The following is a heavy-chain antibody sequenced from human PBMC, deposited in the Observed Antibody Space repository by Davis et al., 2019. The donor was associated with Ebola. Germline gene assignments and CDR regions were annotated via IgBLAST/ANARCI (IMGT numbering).Heavy chain of an antibody. J-gene: IGHJ6*02. V-gene: IGHV1-18*01. D-gene: IGHD3-3*01. CDR3: ARDRCTIFGVVMCGMDV. Sequence: ASVKVSCKASGYTFTSYGISWVRQAPGQGLEWMGWISAYNGNTNYAQKLQGRVTMTTDTSTSTAYMELRSLRSDDTAVFYCARDRCTIFGVVMCGMDVWGQGTTVTVSS. CDR2: ISAYNGNT. CDR1: GYTFTSYG.